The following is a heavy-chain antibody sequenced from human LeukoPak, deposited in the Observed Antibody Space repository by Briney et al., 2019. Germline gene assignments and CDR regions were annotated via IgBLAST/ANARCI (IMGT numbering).Heavy chain of an antibody. J-gene: IGHJ4*02. CDR1: GFTFSSYG. CDR3: AKSGLSSGWYPYDN. CDR2: ISHDGNNK. Sequence: GGSLRLSCVASGFTFSSYGMHWVRQAPGKGLEWLAVISHDGNNKYYADSVRGRFTLPRDNSKNTLYLQMNSLRAEDTAVYYCAKSGLSSGWYPYDNWGQGALVTVSS. V-gene: IGHV3-30*18. D-gene: IGHD6-19*01.